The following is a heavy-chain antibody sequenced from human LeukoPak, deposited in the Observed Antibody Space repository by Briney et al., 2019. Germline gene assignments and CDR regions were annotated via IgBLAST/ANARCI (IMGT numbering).Heavy chain of an antibody. V-gene: IGHV1-2*02. D-gene: IGHD6-6*01. J-gene: IGHJ5*02. CDR3: ARAPYSSSPGWFDP. Sequence: ASVKVSCKASGYTFTGYYMHWVRQAPGQGLEWMGWIDPNSGGTNYAQKFQGRVTMTRDTSISTAYMELSRLRSDDTAVYYCARAPYSSSPGWFDPWGRGTLVTVSS. CDR2: IDPNSGGT. CDR1: GYTFTGYY.